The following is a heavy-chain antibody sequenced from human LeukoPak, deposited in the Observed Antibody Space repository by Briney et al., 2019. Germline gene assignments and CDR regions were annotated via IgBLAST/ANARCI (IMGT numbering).Heavy chain of an antibody. CDR2: IVVGSGNT. CDR3: ARRTVHDYYYYYYGMDV. D-gene: IGHD1-1*01. V-gene: IGHV1-58*01. J-gene: IGHJ6*02. Sequence: SVKVSCKASGFTFTSSAVQWVRQARGQRLEWIGWIVVGSGNTNYAQKFQERVTITRDMSTSTAYMELSSLRSEDTAVYYCARRTVHDYYYYYYGMDVWGQGTTVTVSS. CDR1: GFTFTSSA.